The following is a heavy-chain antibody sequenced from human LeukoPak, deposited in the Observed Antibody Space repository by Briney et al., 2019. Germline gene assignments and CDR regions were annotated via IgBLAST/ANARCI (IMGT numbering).Heavy chain of an antibody. CDR2: IRSSGTNT. D-gene: IGHD6-19*01. J-gene: IGHJ5*02. V-gene: IGHV3-23*01. Sequence: GGSLRLSCVGSGFTFANYAMTWVRQAPGKGLEWVSDIRSSGTNTYYGDSVKGRFTISRDNSKNTVFLQMDSLRVEDTAIHHCAREGRAVAGNNYFDPWGQGTLVTVSS. CDR1: GFTFANYA. CDR3: AREGRAVAGNNYFDP.